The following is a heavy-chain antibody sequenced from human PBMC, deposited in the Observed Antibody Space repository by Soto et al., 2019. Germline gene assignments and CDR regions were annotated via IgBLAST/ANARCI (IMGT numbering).Heavy chain of an antibody. CDR1: GFPFSNYA. CDR2: LSGSGVST. CDR3: AKIESRFFYDSTGYYPFDY. J-gene: IGHJ4*02. Sequence: GGSLRLSCVASGFPFSNYAMTWVRQAPGKGLEWVSALSGSGVSTYYADSVMGRFTIPRDNSKNTVYLQMNSLRAEDTAVYYCAKIESRFFYDSTGYYPFDYWGQGTLVTVSS. D-gene: IGHD3-22*01. V-gene: IGHV3-23*01.